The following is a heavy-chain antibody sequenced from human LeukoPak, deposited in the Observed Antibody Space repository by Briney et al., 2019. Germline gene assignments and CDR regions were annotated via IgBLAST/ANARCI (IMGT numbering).Heavy chain of an antibody. CDR1: GGSFSGYY. D-gene: IGHD6-19*01. Sequence: SETLSLTCAVYGGSFSGYYWSWIRQPPGKGLEWIGEINHSGSTNYNPSLKSRVTISVDTSKNQFSLKLSSVPAADTAVYYCASRIAVAGTRHRGKYYFDYWGQGTLVTVSS. J-gene: IGHJ4*02. CDR2: INHSGST. CDR3: ASRIAVAGTRHRGKYYFDY. V-gene: IGHV4-34*01.